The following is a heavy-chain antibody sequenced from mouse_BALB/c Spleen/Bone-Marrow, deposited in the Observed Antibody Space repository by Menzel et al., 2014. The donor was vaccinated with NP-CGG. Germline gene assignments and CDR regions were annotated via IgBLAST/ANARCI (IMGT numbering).Heavy chain of an antibody. CDR3: ARQGDGYVDFDV. V-gene: IGHV5-12-1*01. CDR1: GFAFSSYD. CDR2: ISSGGGST. D-gene: IGHD1-2*01. Sequence: EVKLMESGGGLVKPGGSLKLSCAASGFAFSSYDMSWVRQTPEKRLEWVAYISSGGGSTYYPDTVKGRFTISRDNATNALYLQMSSLKSEDRALYCLARQGDGYVDFDVWGAGTTVTVSS. J-gene: IGHJ1*01.